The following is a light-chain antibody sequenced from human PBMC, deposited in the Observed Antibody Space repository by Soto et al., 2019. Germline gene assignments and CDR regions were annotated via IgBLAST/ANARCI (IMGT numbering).Light chain of an antibody. J-gene: IGLJ1*01. CDR1: GSNIGAPFD. V-gene: IGLV1-40*01. Sequence: QSVLTQPPSVSGAPGQRVTISCTGSGSNIGAPFDVHWYQQLPGTAPKLVIYANKNRPSGVPDRFSGSKSGTSASLAITGLQADDEADYYCAAWDDSLSGYVFGTGTKLTVL. CDR3: AAWDDSLSGYV. CDR2: ANK.